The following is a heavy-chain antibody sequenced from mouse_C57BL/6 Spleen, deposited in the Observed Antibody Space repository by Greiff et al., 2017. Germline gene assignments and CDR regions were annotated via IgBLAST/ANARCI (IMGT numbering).Heavy chain of an antibody. CDR3: ARIAYYSNYGNYFDY. Sequence: QVTLKVCGPGILQPSQTLSLTCSFSGFSLSTFGMGVGWIRQPSGKGLEWLAHIWWDDDKSYNPALKSRLTISKDTSKNQVFLKIANVDTADTATYYCARIAYYSNYGNYFDYWGQGTTLTVSS. V-gene: IGHV8-8*01. CDR2: IWWDDDK. CDR1: GFSLSTFGMG. D-gene: IGHD2-5*01. J-gene: IGHJ2*01.